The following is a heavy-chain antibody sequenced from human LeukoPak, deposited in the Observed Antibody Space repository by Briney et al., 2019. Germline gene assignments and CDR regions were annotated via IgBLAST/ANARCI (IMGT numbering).Heavy chain of an antibody. V-gene: IGHV4-34*12. J-gene: IGHJ5*02. CDR2: AILGGGT. D-gene: IGHD2-2*01. Sequence: SETLSLTCAVYGVSLNDYYWRWIRPSPGEGLVGFVEAILGGGTPYNPSHKSRVTISIDTTRKEIPQGRGYVTAAHACAYYWATVLYQSGRPGPWAQGTLVTVSS. CDR1: GVSLNDYY. CDR3: ATVLYQSGRPGP.